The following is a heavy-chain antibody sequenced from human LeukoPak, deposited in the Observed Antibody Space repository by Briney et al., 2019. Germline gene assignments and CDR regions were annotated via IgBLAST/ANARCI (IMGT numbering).Heavy chain of an antibody. CDR1: GFTFDDYA. CDR2: ISGDGGST. CDR3: AKSLYDSSGYYYYGMDV. Sequence: PGGSLRLSCAASGFTFDDYAMHWVRQAPGKGLEWVSLISGDGGSTYYADSVKGRFTISRDNSKNSLYLLMNSLRTEDTALYYCAKSLYDSSGYYYYGMDVWGQGTTVTVSS. V-gene: IGHV3-43*02. J-gene: IGHJ6*02. D-gene: IGHD3-22*01.